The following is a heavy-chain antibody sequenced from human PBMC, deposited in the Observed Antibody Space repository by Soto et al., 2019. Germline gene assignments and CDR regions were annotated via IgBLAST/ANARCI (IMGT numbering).Heavy chain of an antibody. CDR3: ARGTERQLWFWYFDL. CDR1: GGSISSYY. Sequence: QVQLQESGPGLVKPSETLSLTCTVSGGSISSYYWSWIRQPPGKGLEWIGYIYYSGSTNYNPSLKSRVTISVDTSKNQFSLKLSSVTAADTAVYYCARGTERQLWFWYFDLWGRGTLVTVSS. CDR2: IYYSGST. D-gene: IGHD5-18*01. J-gene: IGHJ2*01. V-gene: IGHV4-59*01.